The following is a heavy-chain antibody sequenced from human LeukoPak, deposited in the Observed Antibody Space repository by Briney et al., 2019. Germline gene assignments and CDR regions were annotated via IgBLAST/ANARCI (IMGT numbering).Heavy chain of an antibody. V-gene: IGHV4-34*01. J-gene: IGHJ6*03. Sequence: SETLSLTCAVYGGSFSGYYWSGIRQPPGKGLEWIGEINHSGTTNYNPSLKSRVTISVDTSKNQYSLKLSSVTAADTAVYYCARVGYSSGWTHRIYYYYIDVWGKGTTVTISS. CDR1: GGSFSGYY. D-gene: IGHD6-19*01. CDR3: ARVGYSSGWTHRIYYYYIDV. CDR2: INHSGTT.